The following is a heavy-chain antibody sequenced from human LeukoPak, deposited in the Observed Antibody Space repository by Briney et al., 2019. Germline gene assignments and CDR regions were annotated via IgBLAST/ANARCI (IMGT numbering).Heavy chain of an antibody. CDR3: ARNIVGANGVVFPFDY. CDR1: GYTFTSYG. CDR2: ITAYT. Sequence: ASVKVSCKASGYTFTSYGISWVRQAPGQGLEWMGWITAYTNYAQKVQGRVTMTTDTSTSTAYMELRSLRSDDTAVYYCARNIVGANGVVFPFDYWGQGTLVTVSS. V-gene: IGHV1-18*01. J-gene: IGHJ4*02. D-gene: IGHD1-26*01.